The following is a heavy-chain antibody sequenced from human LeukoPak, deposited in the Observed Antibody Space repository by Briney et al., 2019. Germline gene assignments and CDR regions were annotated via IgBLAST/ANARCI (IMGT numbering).Heavy chain of an antibody. D-gene: IGHD2-2*02. CDR3: AKEYCSSTSCYSSYYYYGMDV. CDR1: GFTFDDYA. V-gene: IGHV3-9*01. J-gene: IGHJ6*02. CDR2: ISWNSGSI. Sequence: GGSLRLSCAASGFTFDDYAMHWVRQAPGKGLEWVSGISWNSGSIGYADSVKGRFTISRDNAKNSLYLQMNSLRAEDTALYYCAKEYCSSTSCYSSYYYYGMDVWGQGTTVTVSS.